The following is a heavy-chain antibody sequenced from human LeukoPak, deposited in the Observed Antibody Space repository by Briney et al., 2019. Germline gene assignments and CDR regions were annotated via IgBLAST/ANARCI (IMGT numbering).Heavy chain of an antibody. CDR3: ARDDRRWLVLYYFDY. Sequence: ASVKVSCKASGYTFTGYYMHWVRQAPGQGLEWMGWINPNSGGTNYAQKFQGRVTMTRDTSISTAYMELSRLRSDDTAVYYCARDDRRWLVLYYFDYWGQGTLVTVSS. D-gene: IGHD6-19*01. CDR1: GYTFTGYY. V-gene: IGHV1-2*02. J-gene: IGHJ4*02. CDR2: INPNSGGT.